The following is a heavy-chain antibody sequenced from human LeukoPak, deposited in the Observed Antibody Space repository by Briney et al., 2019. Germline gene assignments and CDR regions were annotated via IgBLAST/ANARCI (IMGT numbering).Heavy chain of an antibody. D-gene: IGHD3-10*01. V-gene: IGHV3-33*01. J-gene: IGHJ4*02. CDR3: ARDSGSRWFGPIDN. CDR1: GFTFRSHG. Sequence: GGSLRLPCAASGFTFRSHGMHWVRQAPGKGLEWVAVVWNDGSNAYHADSVKGRFTISRDNSKNTLYLQMNSLRGEDTAVYYCARDSGSRWFGPIDNWGQGTLVIVSS. CDR2: VWNDGSNA.